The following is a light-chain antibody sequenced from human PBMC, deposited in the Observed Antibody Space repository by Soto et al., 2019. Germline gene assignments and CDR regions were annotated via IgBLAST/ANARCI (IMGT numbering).Light chain of an antibody. CDR1: QDISSW. CDR2: AAS. V-gene: IGKV1-12*01. J-gene: IGKJ4*01. Sequence: DIQMTQSPSSVSASVGDTATITCRASQDISSWVAWYQQKPGKAPKLLISAASSLQSGVPTRFSGSGSGTDFTLIISGLQPEDFATYFCQQGDSFPFTFGGGTKVDIK. CDR3: QQGDSFPFT.